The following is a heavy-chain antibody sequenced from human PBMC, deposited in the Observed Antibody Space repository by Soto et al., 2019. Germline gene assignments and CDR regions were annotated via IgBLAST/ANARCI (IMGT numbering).Heavy chain of an antibody. CDR1: GGSFRTYA. CDR3: ARVGPPSPCAIWFSDL. Sequence: ASVKVSCKASGGSFRTYAINWVRQAPGQGLEWMGGIIPMLAAPTYAQKFQGRLTITADESTTTVYMELSSLTSEDTAVYYCARVGPPSPCAIWFSDLWGRGTLVTVAS. V-gene: IGHV1-69*13. J-gene: IGHJ2*01. CDR2: IIPMLAAP.